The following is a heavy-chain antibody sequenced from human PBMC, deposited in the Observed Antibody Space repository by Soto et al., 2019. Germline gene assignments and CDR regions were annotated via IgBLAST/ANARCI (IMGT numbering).Heavy chain of an antibody. CDR2: IGTAGDT. CDR3: ARGQGSRITDYYFDY. V-gene: IGHV3-13*01. J-gene: IGHJ4*02. CDR1: GFTFSGYD. Sequence: EVQLVESGGGLVQPGGSLRLSCAASGFTFSGYDMHWVRQATGKGLEWVSAIGTAGDTYYPGSVKGRFTISRENAKNSLYLQMNSLRAEDTAVHYCARGQGSRITDYYFDYWGQGTLVTVSS. D-gene: IGHD6-13*01.